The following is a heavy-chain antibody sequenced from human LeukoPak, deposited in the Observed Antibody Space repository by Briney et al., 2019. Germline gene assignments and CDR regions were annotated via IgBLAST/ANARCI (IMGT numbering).Heavy chain of an antibody. D-gene: IGHD2-2*01. J-gene: IGHJ4*02. CDR1: GFTFSSYA. V-gene: IGHV3-23*01. Sequence: PGGSLRLSCAASGFTFSSYAMSWVRQAPGKGLEWVSAISASGGSTYYADSVKGRFTISRDNSQNTLYLQVNSLRAEDTAVYYXXXXXVPAAIRVVDYWGQGTLVTVSS. CDR2: ISASGGST. CDR3: XXXXVPAAIRVVDY.